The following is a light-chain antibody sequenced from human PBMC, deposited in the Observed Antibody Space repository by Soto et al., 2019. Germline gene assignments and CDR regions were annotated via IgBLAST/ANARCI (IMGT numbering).Light chain of an antibody. J-gene: IGKJ5*01. CDR3: QQRSNWPIT. Sequence: EIVLTQSPATLSLSPGDRATLSCRASQSVSNFLAWYQQKSGQAPRLLIYDASNRATGIPARFSGSGSGTDFTLTISSLEPEDLALYYCQQRSNWPITFGQGTRLEIK. V-gene: IGKV3-11*01. CDR2: DAS. CDR1: QSVSNF.